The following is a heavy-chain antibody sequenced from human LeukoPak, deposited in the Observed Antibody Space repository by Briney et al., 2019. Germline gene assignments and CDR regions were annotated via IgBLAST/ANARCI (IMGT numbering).Heavy chain of an antibody. D-gene: IGHD2/OR15-2a*01. V-gene: IGHV3-13*01. Sequence: GGSLRLSCAASGFTFSSYDMHWVRQAPGKGLEWVSAIGTAGDTYYPGSVKGRFTISRENAKNSLYLQMNSLRAGDTAVYYCARDLSYYGMDVWGQGTTVTVSS. CDR2: IGTAGDT. J-gene: IGHJ6*02. CDR1: GFTFSSYD. CDR3: ARDLSYYGMDV.